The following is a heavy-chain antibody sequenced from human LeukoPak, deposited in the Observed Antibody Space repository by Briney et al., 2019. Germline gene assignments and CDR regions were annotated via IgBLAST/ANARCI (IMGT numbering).Heavy chain of an antibody. D-gene: IGHD6-13*01. CDR3: ARGGIAAGFDI. Sequence: SETLSLTCTVSGGSISSYYWSWIRQPPGKGLEWIGYIYYSGSTNYNPSLKSRVTISVDTSKNQFSLKLSSATAADTAVYYCARGGIAAGFDIWGQGTMVTVSS. CDR1: GGSISSYY. V-gene: IGHV4-59*01. CDR2: IYYSGST. J-gene: IGHJ3*02.